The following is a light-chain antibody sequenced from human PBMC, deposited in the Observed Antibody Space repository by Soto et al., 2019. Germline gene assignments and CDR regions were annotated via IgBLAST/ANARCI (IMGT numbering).Light chain of an antibody. CDR1: SSDVGGYNY. CDR3: CSYETSNTRQIV. J-gene: IGLJ1*01. CDR2: DVS. V-gene: IGLV2-14*01. Sequence: QSALTQPASVSGSPGQSITISCTGTSSDVGGYNYVSWYQQHPGKAPKFMIYDVSNRPSGVSNRFSGSKSGNTASLTISGLQAEDEADYYWCSYETSNTRQIVFGTGTKVPVL.